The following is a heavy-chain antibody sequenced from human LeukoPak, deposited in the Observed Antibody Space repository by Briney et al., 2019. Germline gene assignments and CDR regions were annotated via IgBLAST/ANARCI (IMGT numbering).Heavy chain of an antibody. D-gene: IGHD3-10*01. CDR2: ISAYNGDT. Sequence: ASVKVSCKASGYTFTSYGIMWVRQAPGQGLEWMGWISAYNGDTNYAQNLQGRVTMTTDTSTTTAYMELRSLRSDDTAVYYCARDYYGEKWGQGTLVTVSS. J-gene: IGHJ4*02. V-gene: IGHV1-18*01. CDR3: ARDYYGEK. CDR1: GYTFTSYG.